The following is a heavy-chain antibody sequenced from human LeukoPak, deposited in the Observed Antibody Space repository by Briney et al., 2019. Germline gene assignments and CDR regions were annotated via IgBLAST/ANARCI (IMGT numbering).Heavy chain of an antibody. J-gene: IGHJ4*02. Sequence: GGSLRLSCAASGFTFSSYAMHWVRQAPGKGLEWVAVISYDGGNKYCADSVKGRFTISRDNAKNSLYLQMNSLRAEDTAVYYCARGEDYWGQGTLVTVSS. V-gene: IGHV3-30-3*01. CDR3: ARGEDY. CDR2: ISYDGGNK. CDR1: GFTFSSYA.